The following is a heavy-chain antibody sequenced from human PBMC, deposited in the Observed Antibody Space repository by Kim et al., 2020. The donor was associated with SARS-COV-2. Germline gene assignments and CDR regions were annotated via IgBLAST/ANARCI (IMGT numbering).Heavy chain of an antibody. CDR1: GGSFSGYY. CDR2: INHSGST. J-gene: IGHJ4*02. Sequence: SETLSLTCAVYGGSFSGYYWSWIRQPPGKGLEWIGEINHSGSTNYNPSLKSRVTISVDTSKNQFSLKLSSVTAADTAVYYCARGQGIYSSSSLLSYWGQGTLVTVSS. V-gene: IGHV4-34*01. CDR3: ARGQGIYSSSSLLSY. D-gene: IGHD6-6*01.